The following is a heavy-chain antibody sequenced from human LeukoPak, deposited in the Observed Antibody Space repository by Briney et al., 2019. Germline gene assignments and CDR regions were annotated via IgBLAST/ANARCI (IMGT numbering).Heavy chain of an antibody. D-gene: IGHD2-2*01. CDR1: GFTVSSNY. CDR2: IYSGGYT. V-gene: IGHV3-53*05. Sequence: PGGSLRLSCAASGFTVSSNYMSWVRQAPGKGLEWVSVIYSGGYTYYADSVKGRFTISRDNSKNTLYLQMNSLRAEDTAVYYCAKGVIVVVPAAISYWGQGTLVTVSS. CDR3: AKGVIVVVPAAISY. J-gene: IGHJ4*02.